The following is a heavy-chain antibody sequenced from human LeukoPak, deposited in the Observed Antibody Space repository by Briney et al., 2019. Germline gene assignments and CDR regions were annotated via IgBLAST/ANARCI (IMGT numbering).Heavy chain of an antibody. D-gene: IGHD6-13*01. CDR3: ARDGAAAGTGGKWFDP. V-gene: IGHV4-4*07. CDR1: GGSVSNYY. J-gene: IGHJ5*02. Sequence: SETLSLTCTVSGGSVSNYYWSWVRQPAGKGLEWIGRIYGSGTTRYNPSLQSRVTMSVDVSKNQFSLKLTSMTAADTAVYYCARDGAAAGTGGKWFDPWGQGTLVTVSS. CDR2: IYGSGTT.